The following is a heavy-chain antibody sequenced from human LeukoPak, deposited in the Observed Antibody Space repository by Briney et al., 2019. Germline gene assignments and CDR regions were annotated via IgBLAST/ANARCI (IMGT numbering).Heavy chain of an antibody. J-gene: IGHJ3*02. CDR3: AKVWSGYNDAFDI. D-gene: IGHD3-3*01. V-gene: IGHV3-23*01. CDR1: GFTFSSYA. CDR2: ISGSGGST. Sequence: GGSLRLSCAASGFTFSSYAMSWVRQAPGKGLEWVSAISGSGGSTYYADSVKGRFTISRDNSKNTLYLQMKSLRAEDTAVYYCAKVWSGYNDAFDIWGQGTMVTVSS.